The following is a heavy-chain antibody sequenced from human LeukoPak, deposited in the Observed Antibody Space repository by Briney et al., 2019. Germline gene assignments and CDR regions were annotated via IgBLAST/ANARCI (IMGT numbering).Heavy chain of an antibody. J-gene: IGHJ4*02. CDR3: ASIVATGRGYYFAY. Sequence: ASVKVSCKASGYTFTSYGISWVRQAPGQGLEWMGWISAYNGNTNYAQKLQGRVTMTTHTSTSTAYMELRSLRSDDTAVYYCASIVATGRGYYFAYWGQGTLVTVSS. CDR1: GYTFTSYG. D-gene: IGHD5-12*01. CDR2: ISAYNGNT. V-gene: IGHV1-18*04.